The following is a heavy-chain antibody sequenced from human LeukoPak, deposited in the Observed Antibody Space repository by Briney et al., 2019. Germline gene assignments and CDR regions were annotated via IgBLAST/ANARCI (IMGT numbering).Heavy chain of an antibody. CDR2: INPNSGGT. J-gene: IGHJ4*02. CDR3: ARVSSSGWYSFDY. Sequence: GASVKVSCKASGYTFTGYYMHWVRQAPGQGLEWMGWINPNSGGTNYAQKFQSRVTMTRDTSISTAYMGLSRLRSDDTAVYYCARVSSSGWYSFDYWGQGTLVTVSS. V-gene: IGHV1-2*02. D-gene: IGHD6-19*01. CDR1: GYTFTGYY.